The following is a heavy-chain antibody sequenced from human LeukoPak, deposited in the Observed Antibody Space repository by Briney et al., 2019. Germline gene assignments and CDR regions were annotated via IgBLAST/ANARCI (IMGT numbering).Heavy chain of an antibody. Sequence: SETLSLTCTVSGGSISSSSYYWGWIRQPPGKGLEWIGSIYYSGSTYYNPSLKSRVTISVDTSKNQFSLKLSSVTAADTAVYYCARVGYCSGGSCYGDDAFDIWGQGTMVTVSS. CDR1: GGSISSSSYY. J-gene: IGHJ3*02. D-gene: IGHD2-15*01. V-gene: IGHV4-39*07. CDR2: IYYSGST. CDR3: ARVGYCSGGSCYGDDAFDI.